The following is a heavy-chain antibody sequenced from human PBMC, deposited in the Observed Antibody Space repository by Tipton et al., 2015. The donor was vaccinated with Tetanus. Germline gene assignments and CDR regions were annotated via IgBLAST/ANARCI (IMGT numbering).Heavy chain of an antibody. CDR3: AKNYGDSDYYYYGMDV. D-gene: IGHD4-17*01. Sequence: GSLRLSCAASGFTFSSYAMTWVRQAPGKGLEWVSTISGSGGSTYYADSVKGQFTISRDNSKNTLYLQMNSLRAEDTAVYYCAKNYGDSDYYYYGMDVWGQGTTVTVSS. J-gene: IGHJ6*02. CDR2: ISGSGGST. V-gene: IGHV3-23*01. CDR1: GFTFSSYA.